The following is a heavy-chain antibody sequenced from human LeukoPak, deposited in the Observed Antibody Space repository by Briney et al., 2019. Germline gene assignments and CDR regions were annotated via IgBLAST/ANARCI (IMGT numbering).Heavy chain of an antibody. Sequence: GGSLRLSCAASGFTFSSDAMSWVRQAPGKGLEWVSAISGRGVNTYNADSVKGRFTISRDNSKNTLYVQMNSLRVEDTAVYYCAKGLDYYGSGNPGYWGQGTLVTVSS. CDR1: GFTFSSDA. V-gene: IGHV3-23*01. J-gene: IGHJ4*02. D-gene: IGHD3-10*01. CDR3: AKGLDYYGSGNPGY. CDR2: ISGRGVNT.